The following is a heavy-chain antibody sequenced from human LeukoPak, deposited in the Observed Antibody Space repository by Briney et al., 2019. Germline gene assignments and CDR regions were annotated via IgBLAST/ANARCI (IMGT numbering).Heavy chain of an antibody. CDR2: AHNSGST. CDR1: GGSITTSDNY. V-gene: IGHV4-39*07. Sequence: ETLSLTCIVSGGSITTSDNYWGWIRQPPGKGLEWIGAAHNSGSTYYNPSLKSRVTMSIDRSTNRFSLKLSSVTAADTAVYYCARLFYYDSTGYNYFDYWGQGTLVTVSS. CDR3: ARLFYYDSTGYNYFDY. J-gene: IGHJ4*02. D-gene: IGHD3-22*01.